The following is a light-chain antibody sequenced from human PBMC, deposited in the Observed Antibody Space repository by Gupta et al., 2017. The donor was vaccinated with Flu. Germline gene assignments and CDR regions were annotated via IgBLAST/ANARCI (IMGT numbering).Light chain of an antibody. Sequence: SPSTLSASVGERVTIPCLASQSISNRLAWYQQKAGKPPKILIYKASTLEGVVPSRFSGSGSGTQFTLTISSLQPDDFATYYCQQYDYYWTFGQGTKVEI. J-gene: IGKJ1*01. CDR2: KAS. V-gene: IGKV1-5*03. CDR1: QSISNR. CDR3: QQYDYYWT.